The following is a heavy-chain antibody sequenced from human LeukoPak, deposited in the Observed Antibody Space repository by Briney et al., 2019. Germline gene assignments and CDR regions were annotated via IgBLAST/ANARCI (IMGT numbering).Heavy chain of an antibody. CDR1: GFTFTSSA. CDR2: VSGNGVNT. V-gene: IGHV3-64D*06. J-gene: IGHJ4*02. D-gene: IGHD6-19*01. Sequence: PGGSLRLSCSASGFTFTSSAMHWVRQAPGKGLEYLSGVSGNGVNTYYADSVKGRFTISRDNSKNTLYLQMSSLRAEDTAVYYCVKGSKYSNGWLDYWGQGTLVTVSS. CDR3: VKGSKYSNGWLDY.